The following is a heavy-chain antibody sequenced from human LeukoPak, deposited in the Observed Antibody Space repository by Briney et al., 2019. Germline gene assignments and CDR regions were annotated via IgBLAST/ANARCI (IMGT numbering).Heavy chain of an antibody. CDR3: ARLPYCGGDCYPRLGDY. CDR2: IYPGDSDT. CDR1: GYSFTSYW. D-gene: IGHD2-21*02. J-gene: IGHJ4*02. Sequence: GESLKISCKGYGYSFTSYWIGWVRQMPGKGLEWMGIIYPGDSDTRYSPSFQGQVTISADKSISTAYLQWSSLKASDTAMYYCARLPYCGGDCYPRLGDYWGQGTLVTVSS. V-gene: IGHV5-51*01.